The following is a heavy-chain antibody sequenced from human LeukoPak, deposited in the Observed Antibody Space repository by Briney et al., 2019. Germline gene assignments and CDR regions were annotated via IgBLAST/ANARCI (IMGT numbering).Heavy chain of an antibody. CDR3: ASPPYGSGSYRTGSDY. CDR2: IYYSGST. D-gene: IGHD3-10*01. CDR1: GGSISSSSYY. V-gene: IGHV4-39*07. J-gene: IGHJ4*02. Sequence: PSETLSLTCTVSGGSISSSSYYWGWIRQPPGKGLEWIGSIYYSGSTYYNPSLKSRVTISVDTSKNQFSLKLSSVTAADTAVYYCASPPYGSGSYRTGSDYWGQGTLVTVSP.